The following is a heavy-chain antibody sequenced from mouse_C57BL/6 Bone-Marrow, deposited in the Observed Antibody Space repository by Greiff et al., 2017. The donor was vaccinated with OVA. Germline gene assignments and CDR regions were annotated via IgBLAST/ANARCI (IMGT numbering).Heavy chain of an antibody. V-gene: IGHV14-4*01. CDR2: IDPENGDT. J-gene: IGHJ2*01. CDR3: TTVDLDY. D-gene: IGHD1-1*01. CDR1: GFNIKDDY. Sequence: EVQLQQSGAELVRPGASVKLSCTASGFNIKDDYMHWVKQRPEQGLEWIGWIDPENGDTEYASKFQGKATITADTSSNTAYLQLSSLTSEDTAVYYCTTVDLDYWGQGTTLTVSS.